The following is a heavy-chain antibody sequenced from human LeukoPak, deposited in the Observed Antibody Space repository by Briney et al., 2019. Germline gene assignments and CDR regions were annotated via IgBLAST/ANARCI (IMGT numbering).Heavy chain of an antibody. CDR2: ISSSGSTI. Sequence: GGSLRLSCAASGFTFSDYYMSWIRQAPGKGLEWVSYISSSGSTIYYADSVKGRFTISRDNAKDSLYPQMNSLRAEDTAVYYCARTGGDYDRINGMDVWGQGTTVTVSS. J-gene: IGHJ6*02. V-gene: IGHV3-11*01. D-gene: IGHD2-21*02. CDR3: ARTGGDYDRINGMDV. CDR1: GFTFSDYY.